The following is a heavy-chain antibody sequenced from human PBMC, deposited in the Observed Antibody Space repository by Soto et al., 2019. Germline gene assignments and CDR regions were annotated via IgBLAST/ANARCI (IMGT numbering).Heavy chain of an antibody. CDR2: INRDGGST. CDR1: GFPFDDYG. V-gene: IGHV3-20*04. Sequence: GGSLRLSCAASGFPFDDYGMSWVRQAPGKGLEWVSGINRDGGSTGYADSVKGRFTISRDNAKNYLYLQMNSLRAEDTDFYYYPRAPGYYGDFFDFWGQGNLFT. CDR3: PRAPGYYGDFFDF. D-gene: IGHD4-17*01. J-gene: IGHJ4*02.